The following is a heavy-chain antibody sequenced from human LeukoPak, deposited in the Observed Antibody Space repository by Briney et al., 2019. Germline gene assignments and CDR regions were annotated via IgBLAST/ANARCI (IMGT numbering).Heavy chain of an antibody. J-gene: IGHJ6*03. Sequence: PGGSLRLSCAASGFTFSSYWMSWVRQAPGKGLEWVANIKQDGSEKYYVDSVKGRFTISRDNAKNSLYLQMNSLRAEDTAVYYCARTSGYGSNLYYYYYMDVWGKGTTVTVSS. CDR1: GFTFSSYW. V-gene: IGHV3-7*01. CDR3: ARTSGYGSNLYYYYYMDV. CDR2: IKQDGSEK. D-gene: IGHD5-12*01.